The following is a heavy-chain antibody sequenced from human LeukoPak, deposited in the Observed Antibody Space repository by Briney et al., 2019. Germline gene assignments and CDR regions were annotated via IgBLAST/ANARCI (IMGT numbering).Heavy chain of an antibody. J-gene: IGHJ3*02. D-gene: IGHD4-23*01. CDR1: GGSISSGGYS. V-gene: IGHV4-30-2*01. CDR2: IYHSGRT. CDR3: AREVVTPRENAFDI. Sequence: PSETLSLTCAVSGGSISSGGYSWSWLRQPPGKGLEWIGYIYHSGRTYYNPSLKSRVTISVDRSKNQFSLKLSSVTAADTAVYYCAREVVTPRENAFDIWGQGTMVTVSS.